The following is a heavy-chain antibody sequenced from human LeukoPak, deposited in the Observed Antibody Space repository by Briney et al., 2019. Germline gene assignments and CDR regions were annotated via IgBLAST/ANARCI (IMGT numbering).Heavy chain of an antibody. Sequence: SETLSLTCTVSGGSISTSSYYWGWVRQPPGKGLEWIGNIFYSGSTYYSPSLKSRVTISLDTSRNQFSLKLNSVTAADTAVYYCARGVVIAPQTFDYWGQGILVTVSS. D-gene: IGHD2-21*01. CDR3: ARGVVIAPQTFDY. CDR2: IFYSGST. V-gene: IGHV4-39*07. CDR1: GGSISTSSYY. J-gene: IGHJ4*02.